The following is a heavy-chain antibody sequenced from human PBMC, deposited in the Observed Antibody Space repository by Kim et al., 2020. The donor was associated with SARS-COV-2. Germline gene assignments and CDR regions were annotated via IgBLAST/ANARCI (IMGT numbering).Heavy chain of an antibody. V-gene: IGHV4-4*02. Sequence: SETLSLTCVVSGGSIINSNWWSWVRQSPGKGLEWIGEIYHSGNTNYNPSLKSRLTISVDKSKNHFSLNLSSLTAADTAIYFCARGFYDSSGYAFDVWGQGTTVTVSS. CDR3: ARGFYDSSGYAFDV. D-gene: IGHD3-22*01. J-gene: IGHJ3*01. CDR2: IYHSGNT. CDR1: GGSIINSNW.